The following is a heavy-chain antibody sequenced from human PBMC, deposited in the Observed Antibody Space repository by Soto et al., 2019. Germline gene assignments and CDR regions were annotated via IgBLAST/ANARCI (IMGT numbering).Heavy chain of an antibody. J-gene: IGHJ4*02. CDR1: GYTFTNYA. V-gene: IGHV1-3*01. Sequence: ASVKVSCKASGYTFTNYALHWVRQAPGQRLEWMGWVNAGNGNTKYSQKFQGRVTMTEDTSTDTAYMELSSLRSEDTAVYYCATMNRVINYYDSSGYYRGRPFDYWGQGTLVTVSS. CDR2: VNAGNGNT. D-gene: IGHD3-22*01. CDR3: ATMNRVINYYDSSGYYRGRPFDY.